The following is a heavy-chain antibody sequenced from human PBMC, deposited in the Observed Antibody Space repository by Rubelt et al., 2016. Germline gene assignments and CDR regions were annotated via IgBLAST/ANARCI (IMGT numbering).Heavy chain of an antibody. D-gene: IGHD1-1*01. CDR3: ARGRDDDVYYYYYGMDV. V-gene: IGHV1-3*01. J-gene: IGHJ6*02. CDR2: INAGHGNT. Sequence: QVQLVQSGAEVKKPGASVKVSRKASGYTFTSYAMHWVRQATGQRLEWMGWINAGHGNTKCSQRFQGRVTRSRDTSASTAYMELSSLRAEDTAVYYCARGRDDDVYYYYYGMDVWGQGTTVTVSS. CDR1: GYTFTSYA.